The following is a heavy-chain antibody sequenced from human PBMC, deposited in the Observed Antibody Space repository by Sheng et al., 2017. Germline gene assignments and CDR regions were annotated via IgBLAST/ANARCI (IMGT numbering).Heavy chain of an antibody. CDR3: AKVSYNWNYAYYYYYMDV. CDR2: IRYDGSNK. V-gene: IGHV3-30*02. J-gene: IGHJ6*03. D-gene: IGHD1-7*01. Sequence: QVQLVESGGGVVQPGGSLRLSCAASGFTFSSYGMHWVRQAPGKGLEWVAFIRYDGSNKYYADSVKGRFTISRDNSKNTLYLQMNSLRAEDTAVYYCAKVSYNWNYAYYYYYMDVWGKGTTVTVSS. CDR1: GFTFSSYG.